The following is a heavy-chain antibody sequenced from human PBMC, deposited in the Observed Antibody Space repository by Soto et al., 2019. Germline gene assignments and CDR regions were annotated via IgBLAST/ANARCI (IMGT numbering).Heavy chain of an antibody. Sequence: ASVKVSCKASGYSFTSLDINWVRQTAGQGLEWMGWMEPSTGRTGYAQKFQGRVTMTRDTSINTAYMELTTLTSDDTAFYYCARVMRIVVVPAAKRGHWFDPWGQGTLVTVSS. CDR1: GYSFTSLD. V-gene: IGHV1-8*01. CDR2: MEPSTGRT. J-gene: IGHJ5*02. D-gene: IGHD2-2*01. CDR3: ARVMRIVVVPAAKRGHWFDP.